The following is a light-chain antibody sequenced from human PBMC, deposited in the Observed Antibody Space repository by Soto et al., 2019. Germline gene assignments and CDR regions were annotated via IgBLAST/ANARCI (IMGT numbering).Light chain of an antibody. V-gene: IGLV2-14*01. CDR2: DVS. J-gene: IGLJ2*01. CDR1: SSDVGGYNY. Sequence: QSALTQPASVSGSPGQSITISCTGTSSDVGGYNYVSWYQQHPGKAPKLMIYDVSNRPSGVSNRFSGSKSGNTASLTISGRQAEDDADYYCCSYTSSSTVVFGGGTKLTVL. CDR3: CSYTSSSTVV.